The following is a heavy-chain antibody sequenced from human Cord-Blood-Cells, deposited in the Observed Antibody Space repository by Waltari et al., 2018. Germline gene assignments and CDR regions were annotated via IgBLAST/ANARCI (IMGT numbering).Heavy chain of an antibody. D-gene: IGHD3-3*01. CDR3: ASITIFGVVTNWFDP. Sequence: EVQLVESGGGLVQPGGSLRLSCAASGFTFSSYEMNWVRQAPGKGLEWVSYISSSGSTIYYADSVKGRFTISRDNAKNSLYLQMNSRRAEDTAVYYCASITIFGVVTNWFDPWGQGTLVTVSS. V-gene: IGHV3-48*03. CDR2: ISSSGSTI. CDR1: GFTFSSYE. J-gene: IGHJ5*02.